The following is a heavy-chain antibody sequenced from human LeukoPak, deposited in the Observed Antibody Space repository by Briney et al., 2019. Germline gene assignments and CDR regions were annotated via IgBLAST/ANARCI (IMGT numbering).Heavy chain of an antibody. CDR3: ARDRQRNYYDSSGKETYYYYYGMDV. V-gene: IGHV3-21*01. J-gene: IGHJ6*02. CDR1: GFTFSSYS. D-gene: IGHD3-22*01. Sequence: PGGSLRLSCAASGFTFSSYSMNWVRQAPGNGLEWVSSISSSSSYIYYADSVKGRFTISRDNARNSLYLQMNSLRAEDTAVYYCARDRQRNYYDSSGKETYYYYYGMDVWGQGTTVTVSS. CDR2: ISSSSSYI.